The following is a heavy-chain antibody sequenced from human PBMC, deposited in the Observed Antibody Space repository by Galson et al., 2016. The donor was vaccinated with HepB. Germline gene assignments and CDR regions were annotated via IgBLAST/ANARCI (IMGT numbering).Heavy chain of an antibody. CDR2: TYSGSRWYK. CDR3: ARGTGSGTAFDY. V-gene: IGHV6-1*01. CDR1: GDSVSRNSAA. D-gene: IGHD5-12*01. Sequence: CAISGDSVSRNSAAWFWIRQSPSRGLEWLGRTYSGSRWYKDYAVSVKSRMTITPDTSKNQFSLQLNSVTPEDTAVYYCARGTGSGTAFDYWGQGILVTVSS. J-gene: IGHJ4*02.